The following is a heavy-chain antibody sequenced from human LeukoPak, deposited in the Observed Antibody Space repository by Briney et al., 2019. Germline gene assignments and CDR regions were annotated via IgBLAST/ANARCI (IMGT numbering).Heavy chain of an antibody. D-gene: IGHD3-22*01. CDR3: AILPGYYYDSSGPQY. V-gene: IGHV1-18*01. CDR1: GYTFTSYD. CDR2: ISAYNGNT. Sequence: GASVKVSCKASGYTFTSYDFNWLRQAPGQGLEWMGWISAYNGNTNYAQKLQGRVTMTTDTSTSTAYMELRSLRSDDTAVYYCAILPGYYYDSSGPQYWGQGTLVTVSS. J-gene: IGHJ4*02.